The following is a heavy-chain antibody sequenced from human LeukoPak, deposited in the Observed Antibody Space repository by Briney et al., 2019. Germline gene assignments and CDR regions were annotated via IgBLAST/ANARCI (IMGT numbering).Heavy chain of an antibody. D-gene: IGHD2-2*01. CDR1: GGTFSSYA. CDR3: ARYCSSTSCPVY. V-gene: IGHV1-69*05. J-gene: IGHJ4*02. Sequence: ATVKVSCKASGGTFSSYAISWVRQAPGQGLEWMGGIIPIFGTANYAQKFQGRVTMTTDTSTSTAYMELRSLRSDDTAVYYCARYCSSTSCPVYWGQGTLVTVSS. CDR2: IIPIFGTA.